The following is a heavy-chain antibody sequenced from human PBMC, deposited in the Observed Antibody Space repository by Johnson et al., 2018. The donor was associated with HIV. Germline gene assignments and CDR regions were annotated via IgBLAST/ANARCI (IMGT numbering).Heavy chain of an antibody. V-gene: IGHV3-30*03. CDR3: ARGFLTGTPSDAFDI. CDR2: ISYDGSNK. D-gene: IGHD1-1*01. CDR1: GFTFSSYG. J-gene: IGHJ3*02. Sequence: VQLVESGGGVVQPGRSLRLSCAASGFTFSSYGMHWVRQAPGKGLEWVAVISYDGSNKYYADSVKGRLTISRDNSKNTLYLQMNSLRAEDTAVYYCARGFLTGTPSDAFDIWGQGTMVTVSS.